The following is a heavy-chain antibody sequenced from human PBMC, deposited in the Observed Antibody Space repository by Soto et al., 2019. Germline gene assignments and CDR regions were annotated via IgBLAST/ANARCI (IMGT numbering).Heavy chain of an antibody. CDR3: ARDPSITGSKDYGDY. CDR2: IIPIFGTA. V-gene: IGHV1-69*13. Sequence: ASVKVSCKASGGTFSSYAISWVRQAPGQGLEWMGGIIPIFGTANYAQKFQGRVTITADESTSTAYMELSSLRSEDTAVYYCARDPSITGSKDYGDYWGQGTLVTVSS. CDR1: GGTFSSYA. D-gene: IGHD1-20*01. J-gene: IGHJ4*02.